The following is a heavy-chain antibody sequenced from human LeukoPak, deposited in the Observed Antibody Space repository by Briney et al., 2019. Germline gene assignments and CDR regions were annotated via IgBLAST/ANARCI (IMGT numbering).Heavy chain of an antibody. CDR2: IYYSGST. CDR1: GGSIDNSY. D-gene: IGHD4-17*01. J-gene: IGHJ4*02. CDR3: ARGGSTYGEYALDH. Sequence: SETLSLTCIVSGGSIDNSYWSWIRQPPGKGLEWIGYIYYSGSTNYNPSLKSRATISVDMSKNQFSLKLNSVTTADTAVYYCARGGSTYGEYALDHWGQGTLVTVSS. V-gene: IGHV4-59*01.